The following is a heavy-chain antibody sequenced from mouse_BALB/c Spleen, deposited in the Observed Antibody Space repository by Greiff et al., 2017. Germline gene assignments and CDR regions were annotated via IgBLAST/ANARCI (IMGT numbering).Heavy chain of an antibody. D-gene: IGHD4-1*01. CDR3: ARETGTSFAY. Sequence: EVKVVESGGGLVQPGGSLRLSCATSGFTFTDYYMSWVRQPPGKALEWLGFIRNKANGYTTEYSASVKGRFTISRDNSQSILYLQMNTLRAEDSATYYCARETGTSFAYWGQGTLVTLSA. V-gene: IGHV7-3*02. CDR1: GFTFTDYY. J-gene: IGHJ3*01. CDR2: IRNKANGYTT.